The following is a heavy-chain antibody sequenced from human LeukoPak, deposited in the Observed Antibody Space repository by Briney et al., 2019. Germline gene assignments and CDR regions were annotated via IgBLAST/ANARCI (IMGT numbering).Heavy chain of an antibody. D-gene: IGHD3-9*01. Sequence: GGSLRLSCAASGFTVSSNYMSWVRQAPGKGLEWVSVIYSGGSTYYADSVKGRFTISRDNSKNTLYLQMNSLRAEDTAVYYCAKDRSFSRYFDWLLADAFDIWGQGTMVTVSS. CDR3: AKDRSFSRYFDWLLADAFDI. CDR2: IYSGGST. J-gene: IGHJ3*02. V-gene: IGHV3-66*01. CDR1: GFTVSSNY.